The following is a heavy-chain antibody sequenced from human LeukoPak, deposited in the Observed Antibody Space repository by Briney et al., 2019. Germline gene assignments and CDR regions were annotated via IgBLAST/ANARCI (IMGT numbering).Heavy chain of an antibody. CDR2: ISGSGGTT. CDR3: AKDQSGSYPSAFDI. Sequence: GGTLRLSCAASRFTFSSYGMSWVRQSPGKGLEWVSAISGSGGTTYYADSVKGRFTISRDNSKNTLYLQMNSLRVVDTAVYYCAKDQSGSYPSAFDIWGQGTMVIVSS. D-gene: IGHD1-26*01. V-gene: IGHV3-23*01. J-gene: IGHJ3*02. CDR1: RFTFSSYG.